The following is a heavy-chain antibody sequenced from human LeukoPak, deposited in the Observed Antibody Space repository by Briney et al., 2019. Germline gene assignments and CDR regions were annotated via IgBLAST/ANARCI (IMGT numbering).Heavy chain of an antibody. J-gene: IGHJ6*02. CDR1: GFTFSNYA. D-gene: IGHD5-12*01. CDR2: ISGSGINT. Sequence: GGSLRLSCAASGFTFSNYAMSWVRQAPGKGLEWVSGISGSGINTYYADSVKGRFTISRDTSKNTLYLQMNSLRAEDTAVYYCAKADGRGHALPYGMDVWGQGTTVTVSS. V-gene: IGHV3-23*01. CDR3: AKADGRGHALPYGMDV.